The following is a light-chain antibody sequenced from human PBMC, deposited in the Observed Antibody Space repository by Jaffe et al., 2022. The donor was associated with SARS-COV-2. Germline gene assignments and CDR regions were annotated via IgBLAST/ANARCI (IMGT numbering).Light chain of an antibody. V-gene: IGLV3-1*01. CDR3: QAWDSSTYVV. Sequence: SYELTQPPSVSVSPGQTASITCSGDKLGDKYTCWYQQKPGQSPLLVIYQDAKRPSGIPDRFSASNSGNTATLTISGTQAMDEADYYCQAWDSSTYVVFGGGTKLTVL. J-gene: IGLJ2*01. CDR1: KLGDKY. CDR2: QDA.